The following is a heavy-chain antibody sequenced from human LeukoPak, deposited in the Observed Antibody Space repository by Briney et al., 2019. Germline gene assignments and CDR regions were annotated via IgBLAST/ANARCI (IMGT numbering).Heavy chain of an antibody. CDR1: GFTFSDYY. D-gene: IGHD3-16*01. J-gene: IGHJ6*03. CDR3: AKWGGVAVYYYYYYMDV. CDR2: ISSSGSTI. Sequence: GGSLRLSCAASGFTFSDYYMSWIRQAPGKGLEWVSYISSSGSTIYYADSVKGRFTISRDNAKNSLYLQMNSLRAEDTAVYYCAKWGGVAVYYYYYYMDVWGKGTTVTISS. V-gene: IGHV3-11*01.